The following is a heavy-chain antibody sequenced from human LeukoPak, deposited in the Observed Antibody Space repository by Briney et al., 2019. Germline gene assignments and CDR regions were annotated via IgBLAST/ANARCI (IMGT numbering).Heavy chain of an antibody. Sequence: GGSLRLSCAASGFTFSQYWMSWVRQAPGKGLEWVANIKHDGSEKQDGSEKNYVDSVKGRFTISRDNAKNSLYLQMNSLRAEDTAVYYCAKDHTGDDSSGYHYNWFDPWGQGTLVTVSS. D-gene: IGHD3-22*01. J-gene: IGHJ5*02. V-gene: IGHV3-7*03. CDR2: IKHDGSEKQDGSEK. CDR3: AKDHTGDDSSGYHYNWFDP. CDR1: GFTFSQYW.